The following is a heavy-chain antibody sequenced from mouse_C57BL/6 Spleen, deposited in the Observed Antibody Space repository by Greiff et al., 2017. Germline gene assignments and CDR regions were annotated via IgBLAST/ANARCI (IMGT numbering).Heavy chain of an antibody. V-gene: IGHV5-6*01. J-gene: IGHJ1*03. D-gene: IGHD1-1*01. CDR3: AREYYGSSYEWYFDV. CDR1: GFTFSSYG. CDR2: ISSGGSYT. Sequence: EVQLVESGGDLVKPGGSLKLSCAASGFTFSSYGMSWVRQTPDKRLEWVATISSGGSYTYYPDSVKGRFTISRDNAKNTLYLQMSSLKSEDTAMYYGAREYYGSSYEWYFDVWGTGTTVTVSS.